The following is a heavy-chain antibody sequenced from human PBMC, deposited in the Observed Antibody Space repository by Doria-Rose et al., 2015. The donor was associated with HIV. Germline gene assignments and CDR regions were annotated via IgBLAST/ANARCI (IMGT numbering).Heavy chain of an antibody. J-gene: IGHJ4*02. CDR3: ARIKSSRWYHKYYFDF. D-gene: IGHD6-13*01. Sequence: QVTLKESGPVLVKPTETLTLTCTVSGVSLSSPGMGVSWIRQPPGEALEWLANIFSDDERSYNTSLKSRLTISRGTSKSQVVLTMTDMDPVDTATYYCARIKSSRWYHKYYFDFWGQGTLVIVSA. V-gene: IGHV2-26*01. CDR2: IFSDDER. CDR1: GVSLSSPGMG.